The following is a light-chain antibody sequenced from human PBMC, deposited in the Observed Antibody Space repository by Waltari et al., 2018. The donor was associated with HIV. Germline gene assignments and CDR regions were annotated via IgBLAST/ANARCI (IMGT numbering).Light chain of an antibody. J-gene: IGKJ2*01. CDR3: MQALQTPYT. Sequence: DIVMTQSPLSLPVTPGEPASISCRSSQSLLHSNGYNYLDWYLQKPGQSPQLRIYVGSNRASGVPDRFSGSGSGTDFTLKISRVEAEDVGVYYCMQALQTPYTFGQGTKLEIK. CDR2: VGS. CDR1: QSLLHSNGYNY. V-gene: IGKV2-28*01.